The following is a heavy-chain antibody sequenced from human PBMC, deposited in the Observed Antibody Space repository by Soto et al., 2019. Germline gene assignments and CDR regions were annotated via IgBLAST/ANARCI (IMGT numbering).Heavy chain of an antibody. CDR3: SSSMGRGGNDY. CDR2: IKTDGSEK. CDR1: GFTFSDYW. D-gene: IGHD3-10*01. J-gene: IGHJ4*02. V-gene: IGHV3-7*05. Sequence: EVQLVESGGGLVQPGGSLRLSCAASGFTFSDYWMSWVRQAPGKGLECVANIKTDGSEKYYVDPVKGRFTISRDNAKNSLYLQMNRLRAEDPAVYYCSSSMGRGGNDYWGQGTLVGVSS.